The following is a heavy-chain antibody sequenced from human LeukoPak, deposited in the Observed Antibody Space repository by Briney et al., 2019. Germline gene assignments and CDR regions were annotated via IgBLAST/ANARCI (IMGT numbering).Heavy chain of an antibody. CDR1: GFSPRYHA. V-gene: IGHV3-23*01. D-gene: IGHD5-24*01. CDR3: AKEFQRHRDGYNSVNWGLGFDS. Sequence: GGSLRLSCSVSGFSPRYHAMSWIRQAPGKGLEWISAISGSGGSTYYADSVNGRFTISRDNSKDIVFLQMDSLRADDTAVYYCAKEFQRHRDGYNSVNWGLGFDSWGQGTPVTVSS. J-gene: IGHJ4*02. CDR2: ISGSGGST.